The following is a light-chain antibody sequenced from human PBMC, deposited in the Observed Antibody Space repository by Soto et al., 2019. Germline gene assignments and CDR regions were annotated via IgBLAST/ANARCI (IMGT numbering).Light chain of an antibody. Sequence: EILLTQSPGTLSLSPGERATLSCRASQSVRNNYVAWYQQKPGQAPRLFIHGASGRATGIPDRFSGSGSGTDFTISISRLEAEDFAVYYCQRYGSSPFTFGQGTKLEI. V-gene: IGKV3-20*01. CDR2: GAS. CDR1: QSVRNNY. CDR3: QRYGSSPFT. J-gene: IGKJ2*01.